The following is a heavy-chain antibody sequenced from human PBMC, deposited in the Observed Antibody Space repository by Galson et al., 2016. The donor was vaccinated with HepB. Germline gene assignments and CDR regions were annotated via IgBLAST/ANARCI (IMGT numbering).Heavy chain of an antibody. D-gene: IGHD3-16*02. CDR2: HIPGHSDT. J-gene: IGHJ3*01. CDR1: GYTFPSHW. CDR3: ARTSGVSGRWPFDF. V-gene: IGHV5-51*01. Sequence: SGAAPKRTGDSLTLSCKGSGYTFPSHWSGWVCQIPGQGLEGMGIHIPGHSDTPYRPSLQGSVSFSVDKSITTAYLHGSSLKASDTAMYYCARTSGVSGRWPFDFWGHGTMVTVSS.